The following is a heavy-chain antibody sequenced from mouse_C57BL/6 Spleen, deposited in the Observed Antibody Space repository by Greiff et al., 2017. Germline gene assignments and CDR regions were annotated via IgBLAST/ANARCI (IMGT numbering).Heavy chain of an antibody. CDR3: ARRTGTRLDY. J-gene: IGHJ2*01. CDR1: GFTFSDYG. CDR2: ISSGSSTI. Sequence: EVMLVESGGGLVKPGGSLKLSCAASGFTFSDYGMHWVSQAPEKGLEWVAYISSGSSTIYYADTVKGRFTISRDNAKNTLFLQMTSLRSEDTAMYYCARRTGTRLDYWGQGTTLTVSS. D-gene: IGHD4-1*01. V-gene: IGHV5-17*01.